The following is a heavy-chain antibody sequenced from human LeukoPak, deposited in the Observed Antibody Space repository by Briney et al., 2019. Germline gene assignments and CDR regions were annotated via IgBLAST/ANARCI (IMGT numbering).Heavy chain of an antibody. CDR1: GFTFSSYD. V-gene: IGHV3-13*04. CDR3: ARVLNFSRGTVTPLSNWYFDL. J-gene: IGHJ2*01. D-gene: IGHD4-17*01. CDR2: IGSAGDT. Sequence: GGSLRPSCAASGFTFSSYDMHWVRQATGKGLEWVSAIGSAGDTYYPDSVKGRFTISRENARNSFYLQMNSLRAGDTAVYYCARVLNFSRGTVTPLSNWYFDLWGRGTLVTVS.